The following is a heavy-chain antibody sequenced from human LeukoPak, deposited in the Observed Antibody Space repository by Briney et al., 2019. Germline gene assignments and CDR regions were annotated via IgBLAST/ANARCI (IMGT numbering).Heavy chain of an antibody. J-gene: IGHJ5*02. D-gene: IGHD2-8*01. CDR1: GFTFSSYA. V-gene: IGHV3-23*01. Sequence: PGGSLRLSCAASGFTFSSYAMSWVRQAPGKVLEWVSAISGSGGSTYYADSVKGRFTISRDNSKNTLYLQMNSLRAEDTAVYYCAIRMTEGFDPWGQGTLVTVSS. CDR2: ISGSGGST. CDR3: AIRMTEGFDP.